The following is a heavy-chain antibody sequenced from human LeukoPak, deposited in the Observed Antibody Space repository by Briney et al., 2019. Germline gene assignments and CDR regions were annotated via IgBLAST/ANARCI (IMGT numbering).Heavy chain of an antibody. J-gene: IGHJ5*02. Sequence: PSETLSLTCAVYGGSFSGYYWSWIRQPPGKGLEWIGEINHSGSTNYNPSLKSRVTISVDTSKNQFSLKLSSVTAADTAVYYCARRYSSSSFNWFDPCGQGTLVTVAS. CDR3: ARRYSSSSFNWFDP. D-gene: IGHD6-6*01. V-gene: IGHV4-34*01. CDR1: GGSFSGYY. CDR2: INHSGST.